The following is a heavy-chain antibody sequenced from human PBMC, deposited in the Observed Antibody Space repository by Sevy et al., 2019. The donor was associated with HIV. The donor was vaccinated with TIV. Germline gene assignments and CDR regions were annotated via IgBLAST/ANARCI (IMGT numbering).Heavy chain of an antibody. CDR3: TRDGYSSSWYPYYFDY. CDR2: IRSKAYGGTT. J-gene: IGHJ4*02. Sequence: GGSLRLSCTASGFTFGDYAMSWVRQAPGKGLEWVGFIRSKAYGGTTEYAASVKGRFTISRDDSKSIAYLQMNSPKTEDTAVYYCTRDGYSSSWYPYYFDYWGQGTLVTVSS. V-gene: IGHV3-49*04. CDR1: GFTFGDYA. D-gene: IGHD6-13*01.